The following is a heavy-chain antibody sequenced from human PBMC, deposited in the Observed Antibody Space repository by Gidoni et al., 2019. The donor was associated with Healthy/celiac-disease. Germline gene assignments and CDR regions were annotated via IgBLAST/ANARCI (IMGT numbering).Heavy chain of an antibody. Sequence: VQLVESGGGLVKPGGSLRLPCAASGFPFRYYYLSWIRQAPGKGLEWVSYISSSGSTIYYADSVKGRFTISRDNAKNSLYLQMNSLRAEDTAVYYCARDPLYYYDSSGYRPANAFDIWGQGTMVTVSS. D-gene: IGHD3-22*01. CDR1: GFPFRYYY. V-gene: IGHV3-11*01. CDR2: ISSSGSTI. CDR3: ARDPLYYYDSSGYRPANAFDI. J-gene: IGHJ3*02.